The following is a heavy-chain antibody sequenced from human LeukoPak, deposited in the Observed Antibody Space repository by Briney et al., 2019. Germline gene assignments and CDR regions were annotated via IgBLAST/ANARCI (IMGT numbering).Heavy chain of an antibody. CDR1: GGSISSYY. J-gene: IGHJ4*02. CDR3: ASIVDTAMGY. CDR2: IYYSGGT. D-gene: IGHD5-18*01. V-gene: IGHV4-59*01. Sequence: SETLSLTCTVSGGSISSYYWSWIRQPPGKGLEWIGYIYYSGGTNYNPSLKSRVTISVDTSKNQFSLKLSSVTAADTAVYYCASIVDTAMGYWGQGTLVTVSS.